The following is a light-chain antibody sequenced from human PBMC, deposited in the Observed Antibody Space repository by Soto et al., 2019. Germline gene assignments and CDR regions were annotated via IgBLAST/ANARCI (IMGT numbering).Light chain of an antibody. V-gene: IGKV3-15*01. CDR1: QSVSSN. CDR2: GAS. Sequence: EIVMTQSPATLSVSPGERATLSCRASQSVSSNLAWYQQKPGQAPRLLIYGASTRATGIPARFSGSGSGTEFTLTISSLQSEDFATYYCQQYNNYSGLTFGGGTKVEI. J-gene: IGKJ4*01. CDR3: QQYNNYSGLT.